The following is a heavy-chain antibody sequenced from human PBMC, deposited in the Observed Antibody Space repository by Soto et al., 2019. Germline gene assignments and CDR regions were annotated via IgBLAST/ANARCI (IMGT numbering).Heavy chain of an antibody. CDR2: IYSGGST. CDR3: ARDRPGHYDSSGYAFDI. Sequence: EVQLVESGGGLIQPGGSLRLSCAASGLTVSSNYMTWVRQAPGKGLEWVSVIYSGGSTYYADSVKGRFTISRDNSKNTLYLQMNSLRAGDTAVYYCARDRPGHYDSSGYAFDIWGQGTMVTVSS. J-gene: IGHJ3*02. CDR1: GLTVSSNY. V-gene: IGHV3-53*01. D-gene: IGHD3-22*01.